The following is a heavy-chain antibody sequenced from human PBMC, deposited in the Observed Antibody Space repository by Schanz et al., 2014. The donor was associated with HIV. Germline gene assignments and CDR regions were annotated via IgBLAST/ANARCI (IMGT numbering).Heavy chain of an antibody. J-gene: IGHJ4*02. CDR2: IKQDGSER. V-gene: IGHV3-7*01. Sequence: EEQLVESGGGLVQPGGSLRLSCAASGFTFSTHWMSWVRQAPGKGLEWGANIKQDGSERYYVDSVKGRFTISRDNPKTSLYLQMSSLRAEDTAVYYCAREGATGYITYWGQGTLVTVSS. CDR1: GFTFSTHW. D-gene: IGHD5-18*01. CDR3: AREGATGYITY.